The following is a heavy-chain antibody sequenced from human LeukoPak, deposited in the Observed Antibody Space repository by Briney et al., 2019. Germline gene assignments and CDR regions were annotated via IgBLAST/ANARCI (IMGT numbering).Heavy chain of an antibody. CDR2: INSSGSTI. CDR3: ARDLYGSGSYYSGILCDY. V-gene: IGHV3-11*04. J-gene: IGHJ4*02. D-gene: IGHD3-10*01. CDR1: GFTFSDYY. Sequence: GGSLRLSCAASGFTFSDYYMSWVRQAPGKGLEWVSYINSSGSTIYYADSVRGRFTISRDTDKTSQYLQMNSMGAEDTAVYYCARDLYGSGSYYSGILCDYWGQGTLVTVSS.